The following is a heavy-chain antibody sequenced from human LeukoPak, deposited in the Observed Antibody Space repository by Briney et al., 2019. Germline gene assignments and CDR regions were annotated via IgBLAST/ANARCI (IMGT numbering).Heavy chain of an antibody. CDR1: GDSVSSGSYF. V-gene: IGHV4-61*01. CDR2: ISYSGST. Sequence: SETLSLTCTVSGDSVSSGSYFWSWIRQLPGKGLEWIGYISYSGSTSYNSSLKSRVTISVDTSKNQFSLKLSSMTAADTAVYSCVKMAEWFDPWGQGTLVTVSS. J-gene: IGHJ5*02. CDR3: VKMAEWFDP. D-gene: IGHD5-24*01.